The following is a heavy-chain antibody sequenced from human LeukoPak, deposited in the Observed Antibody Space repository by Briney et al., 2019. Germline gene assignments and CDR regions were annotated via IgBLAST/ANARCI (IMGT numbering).Heavy chain of an antibody. CDR1: GFTFSSYA. CDR3: ARVFVGTADY. J-gene: IGHJ4*02. CDR2: ISYDGSNK. V-gene: IGHV3-30*04. D-gene: IGHD6-13*01. Sequence: GGSLRLSCAASGFTFSSYAMHWVRQAPGKGLEWVAVISYDGSNKYYADSVKGRFTISRDNAENSLYLQMNSLRVEDTAVYYCARVFVGTADYWGQGTLVTVSS.